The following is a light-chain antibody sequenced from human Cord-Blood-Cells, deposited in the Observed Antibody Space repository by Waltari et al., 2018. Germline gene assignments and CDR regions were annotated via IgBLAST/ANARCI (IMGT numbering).Light chain of an antibody. CDR3: QAWDSSTVV. CDR2: QDS. Sequence: SYELTQPPSVSVSPAQTDSITSSGDKLGDKYACWYQQKPGHSPVLVIYQDSKRPSGIPERFYGSNSGNTATLTISGTQAMDEADYYCQAWDSSTVVFGGGTKLTVL. J-gene: IGLJ2*01. V-gene: IGLV3-1*01. CDR1: KLGDKY.